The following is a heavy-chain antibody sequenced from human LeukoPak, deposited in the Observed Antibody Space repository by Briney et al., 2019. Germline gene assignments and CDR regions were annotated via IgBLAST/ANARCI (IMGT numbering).Heavy chain of an antibody. J-gene: IGHJ4*02. Sequence: ASLKVSCKASGYTFTGYAINWVRQAPGQGLEWMGWINTNTGNPTYAQGFTGRFVFSLDTSVSTAYLQISSLKAEDTAVYYCARDLYYYDSSGYRPCGYWGQGTLVTVSS. CDR1: GYTFTGYA. D-gene: IGHD3-22*01. V-gene: IGHV7-4-1*02. CDR3: ARDLYYYDSSGYRPCGY. CDR2: INTNTGNP.